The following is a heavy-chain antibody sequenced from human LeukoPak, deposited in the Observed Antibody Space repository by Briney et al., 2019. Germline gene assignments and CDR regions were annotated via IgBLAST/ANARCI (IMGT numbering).Heavy chain of an antibody. J-gene: IGHJ5*02. CDR2: ISYDGRNK. CDR3: ARDPASAGWFDP. V-gene: IGHV3-30*04. CDR1: GFTFSSYA. Sequence: PGGSLRLSCAASGFTFSSYAMHWVRQAPGKGLEWVAVISYDGRNKYYADSVKGRFTISRDNSKNTLYLQMNSLRAEDTAVYYCARDPASAGWFDPWGQGTLVTVSS.